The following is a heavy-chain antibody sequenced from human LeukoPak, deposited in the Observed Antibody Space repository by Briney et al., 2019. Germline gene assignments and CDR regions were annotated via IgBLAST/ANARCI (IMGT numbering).Heavy chain of an antibody. CDR1: GFTVSNNY. CDR2: IYSGGST. Sequence: GGSLRLSCAASGFTVSNNYMSWVRQAPGKGLEWVSVIYSGGSTYYADSVKGRFTISRDNSKNTLYLQMNSLGAEDTAVYYCARGINYYDSSGYYYYYYGMDVWGQGTTVTVSS. J-gene: IGHJ6*02. V-gene: IGHV3-53*01. D-gene: IGHD3-22*01. CDR3: ARGINYYDSSGYYYYYYGMDV.